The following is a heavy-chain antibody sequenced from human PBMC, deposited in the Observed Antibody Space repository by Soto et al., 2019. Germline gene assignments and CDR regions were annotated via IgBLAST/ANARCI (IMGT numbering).Heavy chain of an antibody. V-gene: IGHV1-69*13. CDR1: GGTFSSYA. D-gene: IGHD6-6*01. Sequence: ASVKVSCKASGGTFSSYAISWVRQAPGQGLEWMGGIIPIFGTANYAQKFQGRVTITADESTSTAYMELSSLRSEDTAVYYCASSSSSSLDWFDPWGQGTLVTVSS. CDR3: ASSSSSSLDWFDP. J-gene: IGHJ5*02. CDR2: IIPIFGTA.